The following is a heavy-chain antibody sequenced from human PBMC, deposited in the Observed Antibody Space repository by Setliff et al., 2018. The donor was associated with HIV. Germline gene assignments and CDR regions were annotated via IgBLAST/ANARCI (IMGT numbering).Heavy chain of an antibody. V-gene: IGHV1-2*02. CDR2: INPNSGGT. CDR3: ARDSYYDSSGYRGGGPGGYYYHGMDV. Sequence: ASVKVSCKASGYTFTGYYMHWVRQAPGQGLEWMGWINPNSGGTNYAQKFQGGVTMTRDTSISTAYMELSRLRSDDTAVYYCARDSYYDSSGYRGGGPGGYYYHGMDVWGQGTTVTVSS. J-gene: IGHJ6*02. CDR1: GYTFTGYY. D-gene: IGHD3-22*01.